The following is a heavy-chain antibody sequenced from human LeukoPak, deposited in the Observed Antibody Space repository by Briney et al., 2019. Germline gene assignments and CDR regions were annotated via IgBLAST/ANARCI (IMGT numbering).Heavy chain of an antibody. CDR1: GFTFSSYA. V-gene: IGHV4-59*01. D-gene: IGHD2-21*01. CDR2: IYYGGST. J-gene: IGHJ3*02. CDR3: ARGDTGLDAFDI. Sequence: GPLRLSCAASGFTFSSYAMSWVRQAPGKGLEWIGYIYYGGSTNYNPSLKSRVTISVDTSKNQFSLKLSSVTAADTAVYFCARGDTGLDAFDIWGQGTMVTVSS.